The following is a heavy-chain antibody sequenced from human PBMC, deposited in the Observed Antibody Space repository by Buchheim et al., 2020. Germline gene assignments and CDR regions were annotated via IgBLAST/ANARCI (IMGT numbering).Heavy chain of an antibody. Sequence: QVQLQPWGAGLLKPSETLSLTCAVYGGSFSGYYWSWIRQPPGKGLEWIGEINHSGSTNYNPSLKSRVTISVDTSKNQFSLKLSSVTAADTAVYYCARVPHQDYGDAFDYWGQGTL. CDR2: INHSGST. CDR1: GGSFSGYY. CDR3: ARVPHQDYGDAFDY. D-gene: IGHD4-17*01. V-gene: IGHV4-34*01. J-gene: IGHJ4*02.